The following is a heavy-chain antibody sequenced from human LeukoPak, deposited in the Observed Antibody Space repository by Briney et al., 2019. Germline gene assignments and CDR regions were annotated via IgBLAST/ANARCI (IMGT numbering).Heavy chain of an antibody. Sequence: GGSLRLSCAASGFTFSNSAMNWVRQVPGKGLEWVSSIDYDSSHIYYAASVGGRFTISRDNARNSVYLQMYSLRVEDTAVYYCARDPLRYLRVGHYDYWGQGTLVAVSS. V-gene: IGHV3-21*01. CDR3: ARDPLRYLRVGHYDY. D-gene: IGHD3-9*01. CDR2: IDYDSSHI. J-gene: IGHJ4*02. CDR1: GFTFSNSA.